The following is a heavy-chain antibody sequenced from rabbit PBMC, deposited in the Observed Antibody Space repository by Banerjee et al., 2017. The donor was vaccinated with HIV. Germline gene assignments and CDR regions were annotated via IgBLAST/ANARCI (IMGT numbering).Heavy chain of an antibody. CDR1: GFSFNNKYV. J-gene: IGHJ4*01. CDR2: INSNTGNT. Sequence: QEQLEESGGDLVKPEGSLTITCTASGFSFNNKYVMCWVRQAPGKGLEWIACINSNTGNTVYASWAKGPFTISKTSSTTVTLQVTSLTDADTATYFCAKGAAYAGDGFTLWGPGTLVTVS. CDR3: AKGAAYAGDGFTL. D-gene: IGHD6-1*01. V-gene: IGHV1S45*01.